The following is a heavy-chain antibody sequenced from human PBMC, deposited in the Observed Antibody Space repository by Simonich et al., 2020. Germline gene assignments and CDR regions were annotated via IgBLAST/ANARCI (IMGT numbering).Heavy chain of an antibody. CDR2: IKKDGSDK. J-gene: IGHJ4*02. V-gene: IGHV3-7*01. CDR1: GFTFSSYW. Sequence: EVQLVESGGGLVQPGGSLRLSCAASGFTFSSYWMSWVRQAPGKGLEWGANIKKDGSDKYYVDSVKGRFTISRDNAKNSLYLQMNSLRAEDTAVYYCARFRGRYFDWLFDYWGQGTLVTVSS. D-gene: IGHD3-9*01. CDR3: ARFRGRYFDWLFDY.